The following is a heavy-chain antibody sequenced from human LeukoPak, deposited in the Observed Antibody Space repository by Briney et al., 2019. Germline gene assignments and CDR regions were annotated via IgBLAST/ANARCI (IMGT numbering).Heavy chain of an antibody. Sequence: GGSLRLSCAASAFTFSSYAMSWVRQAPGKGLEWVSAISGSGGSTYYADSVKGRFTISRDNSNNTLYLQMNSLRAEDTAVYYCAKDHLYYYDSSGYYYDAFDIWGQGTMITVSS. CDR2: ISGSGGST. J-gene: IGHJ3*02. CDR3: AKDHLYYYDSSGYYYDAFDI. D-gene: IGHD3-22*01. CDR1: AFTFSSYA. V-gene: IGHV3-23*01.